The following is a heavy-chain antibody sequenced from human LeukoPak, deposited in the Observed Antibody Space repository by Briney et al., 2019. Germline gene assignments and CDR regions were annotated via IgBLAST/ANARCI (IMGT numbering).Heavy chain of an antibody. V-gene: IGHV4-4*09. CDR1: GGSISSYY. CDR2: IYTSGST. D-gene: IGHD1-7*01. J-gene: IGHJ4*02. Sequence: SETLSLTCTVSGGSISSYYWSWIRQPPGKGLEWIGYIYTSGSTNYNPSLKSRVTISVDTSKNQFSLKLSSVTAADTAVYYCARSGYSWNYENWGQGTLVTVSS. CDR3: ARSGYSWNYEN.